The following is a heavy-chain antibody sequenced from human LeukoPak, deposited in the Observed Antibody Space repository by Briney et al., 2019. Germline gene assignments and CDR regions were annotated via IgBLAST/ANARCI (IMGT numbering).Heavy chain of an antibody. V-gene: IGHV3-74*01. CDR3: ARQYYHDSSGYPFDY. CDR2: INTDGSST. CDR1: GFTFSTYA. Sequence: PGGSLRLSCVASGFTFSTYAMSWVRQAPGKGLVWVSRINTDGSSTNYADSVKGRFTISRDNAKNTLYLQMNSLRAEDTAVYYCARQYYHDSSGYPFDYWGQGTLVTVSS. D-gene: IGHD3-22*01. J-gene: IGHJ4*02.